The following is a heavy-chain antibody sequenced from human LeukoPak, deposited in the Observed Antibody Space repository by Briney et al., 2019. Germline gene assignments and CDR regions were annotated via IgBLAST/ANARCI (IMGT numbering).Heavy chain of an antibody. CDR1: GGSISSYY. J-gene: IGHJ4*02. Sequence: SETLSLTCTVSGGSISSYYWSWIRQPPGKGLEWIGSIYYSGSTYYNPSLKSRVTISVDTSKNQFSLKLSSVTAADTAVYYCARRNQRNSYGTVDYWGQGTLVTVSS. V-gene: IGHV4-39*01. CDR3: ARRNQRNSYGTVDY. CDR2: IYYSGST. D-gene: IGHD5-18*01.